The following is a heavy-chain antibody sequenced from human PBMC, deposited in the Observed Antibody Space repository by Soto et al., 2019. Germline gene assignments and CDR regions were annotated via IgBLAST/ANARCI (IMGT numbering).Heavy chain of an antibody. J-gene: IGHJ3*02. CDR2: INHSGGTR. V-gene: IGHV3-23*01. Sequence: EVQLLESGGGLVQPGGSLRLSCAASGFTLSIYDMTWVRQAPGKGLEWVSSINHSGGTRYYADSVKGRYTISRDNSKNTLYLQINTLTAGDTAVYYCARFWGAGTGDAFDIWGQGTMVTVSS. CDR3: ARFWGAGTGDAFDI. CDR1: GFTLSIYD. D-gene: IGHD6-13*01.